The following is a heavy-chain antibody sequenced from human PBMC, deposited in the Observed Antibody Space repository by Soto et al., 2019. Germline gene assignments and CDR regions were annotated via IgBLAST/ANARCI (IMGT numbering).Heavy chain of an antibody. D-gene: IGHD3-10*02. J-gene: IGHJ6*03. CDR3: ARARGYVNSLTREYYMDV. CDR1: GYTFTSYH. V-gene: IGHV1-46*03. Sequence: ASVKVSCKASGYTFTSYHIHWVRQAPGQGLEWMGIINPSVPSTTYAQKFQGRVSMTRDTSTSTVYMELSSLRSEDTAVYYCARARGYVNSLTREYYMDVWGEGTTVTVSS. CDR2: INPSVPST.